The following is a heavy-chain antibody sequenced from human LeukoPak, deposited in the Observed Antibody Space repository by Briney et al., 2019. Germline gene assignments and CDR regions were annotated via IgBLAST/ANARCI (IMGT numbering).Heavy chain of an antibody. D-gene: IGHD3-22*01. J-gene: IGHJ6*03. CDR2: IYTSGST. Sequence: SETLSLTCTVSGGSISSYHWSWIRQPAGKGLEWIGRIYTSGSTNYNPSLKGRVTMSVDTSKNQFSLRLSSVTAADTAVYYCARDGYYYDSSGYYPYYYYYYMDVWGKGTTVTISS. CDR1: GGSISSYH. CDR3: ARDGYYYDSSGYYPYYYYYYMDV. V-gene: IGHV4-4*07.